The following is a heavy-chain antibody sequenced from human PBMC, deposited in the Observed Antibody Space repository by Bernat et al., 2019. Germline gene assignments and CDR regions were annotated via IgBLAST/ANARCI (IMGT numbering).Heavy chain of an antibody. D-gene: IGHD3-22*01. CDR3: ARLRASSSGYQDPYWYFDL. CDR2: IYSGGST. CDR1: GFTVSSNY. V-gene: IGHV3-66*04. J-gene: IGHJ2*01. Sequence: EVQLVESGGGLVQPGGSLRLSCAASGFTVSSNYMSWVRQAPGKGLEWVSVIYSGGSTYYADSVKGRFTISRDNSKNTLYLQMNSLRAEDTAVYYCARLRASSSGYQDPYWYFDLWGRGTLVTVSS.